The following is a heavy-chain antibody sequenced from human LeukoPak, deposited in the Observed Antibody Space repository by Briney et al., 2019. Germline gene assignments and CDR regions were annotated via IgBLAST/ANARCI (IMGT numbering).Heavy chain of an antibody. CDR3: AIRKSGNAIDY. CDR1: GFTVSSNY. J-gene: IGHJ4*02. Sequence: GGSLRLSCAASGFTVSSNYMSWVRQAPGRGLEWVSVIYSGGSTYYADSVKGRFSISRDKSKNTLYLQMNSLRAEDTAVYYCAIRKSGNAIDYWGQGTLVTVSS. D-gene: IGHD5-12*01. V-gene: IGHV3-66*01. CDR2: IYSGGST.